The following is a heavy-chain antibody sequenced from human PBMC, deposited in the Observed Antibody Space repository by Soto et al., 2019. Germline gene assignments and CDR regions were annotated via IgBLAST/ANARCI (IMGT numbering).Heavy chain of an antibody. CDR1: GGSVNSDYY. CDR2: IYYTGGT. V-gene: IGHV4-30-4*01. D-gene: IGHD3-22*01. Sequence: QVQLQESGPGRVKPSETLSLTCSVSGGSVNSDYYWTWIRQPPGKALEWIRHIYYTGGTFENPSLKSRLTMTVDTSKNRISLKLSSVTAADTAVYYCARDAASTYYDSRSYYPHFDPWGQGTLVTVSS. CDR3: ARDAASTYYDSRSYYPHFDP. J-gene: IGHJ5*02.